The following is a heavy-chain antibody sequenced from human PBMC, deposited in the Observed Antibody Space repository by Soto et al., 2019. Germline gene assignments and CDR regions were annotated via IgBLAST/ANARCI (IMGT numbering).Heavy chain of an antibody. D-gene: IGHD1-1*01. V-gene: IGHV4-38-2*02. CDR3: VARATVVNSPWFDP. Sequence: PSETLSLTCTVSGYSINSGYIWGCVRRPPGQGLEWIGSRYSTGTTYYNPSLRRRVKMSVGTSKNQLSLVLRSVTAADTAVYYCVARATVVNSPWFDPWGQGTQVTVSS. CDR2: RYSTGTT. CDR1: GYSINSGYI. J-gene: IGHJ5*02.